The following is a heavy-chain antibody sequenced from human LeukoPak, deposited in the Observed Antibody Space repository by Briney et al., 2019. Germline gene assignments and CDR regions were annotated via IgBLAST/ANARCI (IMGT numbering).Heavy chain of an antibody. CDR3: VKTATSDFGRNNWFDP. CDR1: GFTFNTYG. Sequence: GGSLRLSCAASGFTFNTYGMHWVRQAPGKGLEWVAVISSDESERYYADSVKRRFSISRDNSKNTLYLQMNTLRAEDTAVYYCVKTATSDFGRNNWFDPWGQGTLVTVSS. V-gene: IGHV3-30*18. CDR2: ISSDESER. D-gene: IGHD4-17*01. J-gene: IGHJ5*02.